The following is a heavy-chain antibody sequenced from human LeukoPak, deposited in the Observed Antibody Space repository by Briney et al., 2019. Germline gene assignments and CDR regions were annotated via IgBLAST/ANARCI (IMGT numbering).Heavy chain of an antibody. V-gene: IGHV3-30*18. CDR1: GFTFSSYG. J-gene: IGHJ4*02. CDR3: AKDRCSSTSCHLDY. D-gene: IGHD2-2*01. Sequence: GRSLRPSCAASGFTFSSYGMHWVRQAPGKGLEWVAVISYDGSNKYYADSVKGRFTISRDNSKNTLYLQMNSLRAEDTAVYYCAKDRCSSTSCHLDYWGQGTLVTVSS. CDR2: ISYDGSNK.